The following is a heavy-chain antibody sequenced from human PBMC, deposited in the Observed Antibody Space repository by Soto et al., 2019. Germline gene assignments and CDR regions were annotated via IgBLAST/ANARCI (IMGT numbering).Heavy chain of an antibody. CDR2: ISYDGSNK. J-gene: IGHJ5*02. V-gene: IGHV3-30-3*01. CDR1: GFTFSSYA. D-gene: IGHD2-15*01. CDR3: ARENLGYCSGGSCYDWFDP. Sequence: VQLVESGGGLVQPGGSLRLSCAASGFTFSSYAMHWVRQAPGKGLEWVAVISYDGSNKYYADSVKGRFTISRDNSKNTLYLQMNSLRAEDTAVYYCARENLGYCSGGSCYDWFDPWGQGTLVTVSS.